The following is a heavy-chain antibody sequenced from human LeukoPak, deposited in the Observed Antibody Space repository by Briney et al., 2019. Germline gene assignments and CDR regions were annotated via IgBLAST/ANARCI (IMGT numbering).Heavy chain of an antibody. J-gene: IGHJ4*01. D-gene: IGHD6-19*01. V-gene: IGHV3-23*01. CDR2: LSGSGITT. Sequence: HPGGSLRLSCAASGFTFSNSAMSWVRQAPGKGLEWVSTLSGSGITTYYADSVKGRFTIPRDNSKNTLYLQMNTLRAEDSALYYCAKGIYSSGWSYFDYWGHGTLVTVSS. CDR3: AKGIYSSGWSYFDY. CDR1: GFTFSNSA.